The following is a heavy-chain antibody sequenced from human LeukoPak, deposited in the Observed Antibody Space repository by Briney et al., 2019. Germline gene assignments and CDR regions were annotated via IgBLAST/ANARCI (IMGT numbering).Heavy chain of an antibody. J-gene: IGHJ5*02. CDR3: ARFPVLSGDYAMWFDP. Sequence: ASVKVSCKASGGTFSSYAISWVQQAPGQGLEWMGGIIPIFGTANYAQKFQGRVTITADESTSTAYMELSSLRSEDTAVYYCARFPVLSGDYAMWFDPWGQGTLVTVSS. V-gene: IGHV1-69*01. CDR2: IIPIFGTA. D-gene: IGHD4-17*01. CDR1: GGTFSSYA.